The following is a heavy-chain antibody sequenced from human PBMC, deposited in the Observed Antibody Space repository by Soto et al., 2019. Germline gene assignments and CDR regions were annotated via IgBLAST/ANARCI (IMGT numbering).Heavy chain of an antibody. CDR1: GYPFISYA. CDR3: AREWGYWHIVVVPAAYGMDV. J-gene: IGHJ6*02. Sequence: VXPVKVACKGSGYPFISYARQWVRQAPGQRLEWMGWINAGNGNTKYSQKFQGRVTTTRDTSASTAYMELSSLRSEDTAVYYCAREWGYWHIVVVPAAYGMDVWGQGTTVTVSS. CDR2: INAGNGNT. V-gene: IGHV1-3*01. D-gene: IGHD2-2*01.